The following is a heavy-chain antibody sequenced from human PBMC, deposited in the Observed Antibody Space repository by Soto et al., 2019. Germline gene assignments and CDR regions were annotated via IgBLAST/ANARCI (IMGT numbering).Heavy chain of an antibody. CDR1: GFTFSSYG. J-gene: IGHJ4*02. CDR3: AKDLAYSSGWYFDY. D-gene: IGHD6-19*01. Sequence: GGSLRLSCAASGFTFSSYGMHWVRQAPGKGLEWVAVISYDGSNKYYADSVKGRFTISRDNSKNTLYLQMNSLRAEDTAVYYCAKDLAYSSGWYFDYWGQGTLVTVSS. CDR2: ISYDGSNK. V-gene: IGHV3-30*18.